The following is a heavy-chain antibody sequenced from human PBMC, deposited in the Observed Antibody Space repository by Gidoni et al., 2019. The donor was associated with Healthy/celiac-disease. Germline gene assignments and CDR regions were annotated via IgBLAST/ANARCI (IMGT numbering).Heavy chain of an antibody. J-gene: IGHJ4*02. CDR3: ARGPYGDPFDY. Sequence: EVQLVESGGGLVQPGGSLRLSCAASGFTFSSYSMNWVRQAPGKGLEWVSYMSSSSSTIYYADSVKGRFTISRDNAKNSLYLQMNSLRAEDTAVYYCARGPYGDPFDYWGQGTLVTVSS. D-gene: IGHD4-17*01. CDR1: GFTFSSYS. V-gene: IGHV3-48*01. CDR2: MSSSSSTI.